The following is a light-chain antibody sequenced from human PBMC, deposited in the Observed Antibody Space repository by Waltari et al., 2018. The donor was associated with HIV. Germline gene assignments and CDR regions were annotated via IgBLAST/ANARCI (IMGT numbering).Light chain of an antibody. J-gene: IGKJ1*01. CDR2: GAS. CDR3: QQTYDFPRT. CDR1: QSISTY. V-gene: IGKV1-39*01. Sequence: DIQLTQSPPSLPASVGDRVTLTCRASQSISTYVNWYQQKPGRAPSLLIFGASNVQTGVPSRFSGSGSGTLFRLTISALQPEDYATYFGQQTYDFPRTFGQGTTVDVK.